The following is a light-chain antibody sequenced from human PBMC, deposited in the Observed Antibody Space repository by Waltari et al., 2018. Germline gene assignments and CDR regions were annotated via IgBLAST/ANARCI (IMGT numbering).Light chain of an antibody. CDR3: QQCYSTPYS. V-gene: IGKV4-1*01. CDR1: QSVLDTSRNRNS. CDR2: CAS. Sequence: DIVMTQSPDSLPVSLGERATINCNTSQSVLDTSRNRNSLAGYRQKPGQPPKLLMYCASTRESGVPDRISGSGSGTDFTLTISSLQAEDVAVYFCQQCYSTPYSFGQGTKLEIK. J-gene: IGKJ2*03.